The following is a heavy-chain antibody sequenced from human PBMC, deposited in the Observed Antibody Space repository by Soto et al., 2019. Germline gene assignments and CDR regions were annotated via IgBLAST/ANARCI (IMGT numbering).Heavy chain of an antibody. Sequence: EVQLVESGGGLVQPGGSLRLSCAASGFTFSTYSMNWVRQAPGRGLEWVAYISGSSDTIHYAGSVRGRFTLSRDNAKNSLYLQMNNLRDEDTAVYYCARDKADRYCIGTSCYSPLDYWGQGTLVTVSS. V-gene: IGHV3-48*02. CDR2: ISGSSDTI. CDR3: ARDKADRYCIGTSCYSPLDY. J-gene: IGHJ4*02. CDR1: GFTFSTYS. D-gene: IGHD2-2*02.